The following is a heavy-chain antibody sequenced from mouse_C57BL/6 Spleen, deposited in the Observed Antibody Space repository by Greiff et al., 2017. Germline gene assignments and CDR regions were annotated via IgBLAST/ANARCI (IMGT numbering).Heavy chain of an antibody. CDR1: GYTFTTYP. CDR3: ARGGGKYPYWYFDV. D-gene: IGHD5-1-1*01. CDR2: FHPYNDDT. Sequence: VQLQQPGAELVKPGASVKMSCKASGYTFTTYPIEWMKQNHGKSLEWIGNFHPYNDDTKYNEKFKGKATLTVVKSSITVYLELSRLTSYGSAVYSCARGGGKYPYWYFDVWGTGTTVTVSS. V-gene: IGHV1-47*01. J-gene: IGHJ1*03.